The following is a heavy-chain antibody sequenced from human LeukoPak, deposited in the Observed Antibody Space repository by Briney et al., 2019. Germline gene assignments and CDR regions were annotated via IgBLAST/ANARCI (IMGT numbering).Heavy chain of an antibody. J-gene: IGHJ6*04. D-gene: IGHD6-13*01. Sequence: PGGSLRLSCVASGLTFSSYAMTWVRQAPGKGLEWVSDIYDSGGTTHYADSVKGRFTISRDNSKNTLYLQMNSLRAEDTAVYYCAKGYSCSWSAPDVWGKGTTITVSS. CDR1: GLTFSSYA. CDR2: IYDSGGTT. V-gene: IGHV3-23*01. CDR3: AKGYSCSWSAPDV.